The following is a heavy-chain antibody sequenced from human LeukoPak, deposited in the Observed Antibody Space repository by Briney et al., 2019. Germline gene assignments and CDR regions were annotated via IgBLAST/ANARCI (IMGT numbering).Heavy chain of an antibody. Sequence: PGGSLRLSCAGSGFAFSSYAMSWVRQAPGKGLEWVSSVSGGGGTTHHADSVKGRFTISRDNYKSTLYLQMNSLGAGDTAVYYCARDGWNVFFDYWGQGALVSVSS. CDR2: VSGGGGTT. V-gene: IGHV3-23*01. CDR1: GFAFSSYA. J-gene: IGHJ4*02. D-gene: IGHD1-1*01. CDR3: ARDGWNVFFDY.